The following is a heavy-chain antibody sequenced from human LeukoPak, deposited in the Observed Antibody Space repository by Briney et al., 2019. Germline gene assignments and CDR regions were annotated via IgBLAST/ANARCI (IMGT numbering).Heavy chain of an antibody. D-gene: IGHD3-16*01. CDR3: ARGLVHVWGLRYYYYGMDV. CDR2: MNPNSGNT. CDR1: GYTFTSYY. V-gene: IGHV1-8*02. J-gene: IGHJ6*02. Sequence: GASVKVSCKASGYTFTSYYMHWVRQATGQGLEWMGWMNPNSGNTGYAQKFQGRVTMTRNTSISTAYMEPSSLRSEDTAVYYCARGLVHVWGLRYYYYGMDVWGQGTTVTVSS.